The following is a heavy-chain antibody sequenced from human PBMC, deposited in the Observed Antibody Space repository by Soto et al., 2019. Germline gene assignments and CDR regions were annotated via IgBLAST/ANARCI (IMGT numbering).Heavy chain of an antibody. V-gene: IGHV5-10-1*01. Sequence: GESLKISCKGSGYSFPNYWINWVRQMPGKGLEWMGRIDPSDSDAKYSPSFQGHVTISVDKSINTAYLQWNSLKASDTALYYCAIRDHCTSTSCYTYWYFDVWGRGTLVTVPS. CDR2: IDPSDSDA. CDR3: AIRDHCTSTSCYTYWYFDV. D-gene: IGHD2-2*02. J-gene: IGHJ2*01. CDR1: GYSFPNYW.